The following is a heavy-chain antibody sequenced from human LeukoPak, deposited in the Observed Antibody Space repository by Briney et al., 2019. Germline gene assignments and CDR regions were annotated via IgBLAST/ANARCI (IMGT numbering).Heavy chain of an antibody. CDR3: ARGITMVRGVIMNYYYYGMDV. D-gene: IGHD3-10*01. V-gene: IGHV1-69*13. CDR2: MIPIFGTA. J-gene: IGHJ6*02. CDR1: GGTFSSYA. Sequence: ASVTLSFTASGGTFSSYAISWVRQAPGQGLEWMGGMIPIFGTANYAQKFQGRVTITADESTSTAYMELSSLRSEDTAVYYCARGITMVRGVIMNYYYYGMDVWGQGTTVTVSS.